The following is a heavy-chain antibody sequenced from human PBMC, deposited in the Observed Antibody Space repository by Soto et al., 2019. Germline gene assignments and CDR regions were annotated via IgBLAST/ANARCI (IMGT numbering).Heavy chain of an antibody. CDR3: ARLPVVVIALGYFDP. CDR2: VYYTGFT. Sequence: WETLSLTCTVSGDSISSSYYWGWVRQPPGKGLECIGAVYYTGFTYYNPSLKSRLTISLDTSKNQFSLRLSSVTAADTAIYYCARLPVVVIALGYFDPWGPGTLVTVSS. V-gene: IGHV4-39*01. J-gene: IGHJ5*02. D-gene: IGHD2-21*01. CDR1: GDSISSSYY.